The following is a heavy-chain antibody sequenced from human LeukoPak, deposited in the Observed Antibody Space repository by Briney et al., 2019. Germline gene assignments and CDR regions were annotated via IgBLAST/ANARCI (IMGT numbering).Heavy chain of an antibody. CDR3: ARERAGGSPGFDP. D-gene: IGHD2-15*01. Sequence: SETLSLTCAVSGGSISSGGYSWSWIRQPPGKGLEWIGYIYHSGSTYYNPSLKSRVTISVDRSKNQFSLKLSSVTAADTAVYYCARERAGGSPGFDPWGQGTLVTVSS. CDR1: GGSISSGGYS. CDR2: IYHSGST. J-gene: IGHJ5*02. V-gene: IGHV4-30-2*01.